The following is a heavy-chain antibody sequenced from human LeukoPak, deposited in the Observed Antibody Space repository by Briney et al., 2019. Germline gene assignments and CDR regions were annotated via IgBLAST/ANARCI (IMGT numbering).Heavy chain of an antibody. CDR1: GFTFSSYA. D-gene: IGHD3-22*01. CDR2: ISGSGGST. CDR3: AKESTYYYDSSGYPYYFDY. V-gene: IGHV3-23*01. J-gene: IGHJ4*02. Sequence: GGSLRLSWAASGFTFSSYAMSWVRQAPGKGLEWVSAISGSGGSTYYADSVKGRFTISRDNSKNTLYLQMNSLRAEDTAVYYCAKESTYYYDSSGYPYYFDYWGQGTLVTVSS.